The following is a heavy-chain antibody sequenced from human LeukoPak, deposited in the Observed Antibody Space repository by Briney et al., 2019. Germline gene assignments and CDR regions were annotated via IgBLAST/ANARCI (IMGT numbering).Heavy chain of an antibody. CDR3: ARLRAAQTYDY. CDR2: IRQDGNEK. Sequence: GVSLRLSCAGAEFTLSNYWMSWVRQAPGKGLEWVANIRQDGNEKYYVDSVKGRFTISRDNAKNSLYLQMNSLRAEDTAVYYCARLRAAQTYDYWGQGTLVTVSS. V-gene: IGHV3-7*04. CDR1: EFTLSNYW. J-gene: IGHJ4*02. D-gene: IGHD6-13*01.